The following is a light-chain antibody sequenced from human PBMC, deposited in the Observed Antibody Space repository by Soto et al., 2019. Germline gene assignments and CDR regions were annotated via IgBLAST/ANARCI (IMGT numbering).Light chain of an antibody. CDR2: DVS. V-gene: IGLV2-14*01. CDR1: SSDVGGYNY. Sequence: QSVLTQPASVSGSHGQSITISCTGTSSDVGGYNYVSWYQQHPGKAPKLMIYDVSNRPSGVSNRFSGSKSGNTASLTISGLQAEDEADYYCSSYTSSSTLEGVFGTGTKVTVL. J-gene: IGLJ1*01. CDR3: SSYTSSSTLEGV.